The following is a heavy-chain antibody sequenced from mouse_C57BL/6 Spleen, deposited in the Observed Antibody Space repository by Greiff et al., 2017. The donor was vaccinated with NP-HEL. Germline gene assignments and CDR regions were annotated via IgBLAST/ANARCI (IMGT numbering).Heavy chain of an antibody. Sequence: QVQLQQPGAELVKPGASVKISCKASGYAFSSYWMNWVKQRPGKGLEWIGQIYPGDGDTNYNGKFKGKATLTADKSSSTAYMQLSSLTSEDSAVYFCARSDSSGYAMDYWGQGTSVTVSS. CDR2: IYPGDGDT. D-gene: IGHD3-2*02. CDR3: ARSDSSGYAMDY. CDR1: GYAFSSYW. J-gene: IGHJ4*01. V-gene: IGHV1-80*01.